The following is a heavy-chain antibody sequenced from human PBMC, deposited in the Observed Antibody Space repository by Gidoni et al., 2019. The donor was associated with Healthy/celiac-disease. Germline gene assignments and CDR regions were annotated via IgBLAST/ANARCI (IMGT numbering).Heavy chain of an antibody. D-gene: IGHD1-1*01. J-gene: IGHJ4*02. CDR1: GFTFSSYG. CDR3: ARGGRGLERRFDY. V-gene: IGHV3-33*01. CDR2: IWYDGSNT. Sequence: QVQLVESGGGVVQPGRSLRLSCEASGFTFSSYGMHWVRQAPGKGLEWVAVIWYDGSNTYYADSVKGRFTISRNNSKNTLYLQMNSLRAEDTAVYYCARGGRGLERRFDYWGQGTLVTVSS.